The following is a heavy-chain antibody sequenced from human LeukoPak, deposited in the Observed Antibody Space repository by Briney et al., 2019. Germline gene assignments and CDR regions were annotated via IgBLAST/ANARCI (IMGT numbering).Heavy chain of an antibody. CDR3: ARDYGDPYYYFYDMDV. CDR2: IKQDGSEK. D-gene: IGHD4-17*01. J-gene: IGHJ6*02. CDR1: GFTFSSYW. Sequence: GGSLRLSCAAFGFTFSSYWMSWVRQAPGKGLEWVANIKQDGSEKYYVDSVKGRFTISRDNAKNSLYLQMNSLRAEDTAVYYCARDYGDPYYYFYDMDVWGQGTTVTVSS. V-gene: IGHV3-7*01.